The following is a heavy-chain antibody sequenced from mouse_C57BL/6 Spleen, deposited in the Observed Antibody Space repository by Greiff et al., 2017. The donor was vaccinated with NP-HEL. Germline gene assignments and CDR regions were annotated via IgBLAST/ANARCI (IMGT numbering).Heavy chain of an antibody. CDR2: ISTKANGSTS. CDR1: GFTFTDYY. Sequence: DVQLLESGGGLVQPGGSLSLSCAASGFTFTDYYMSWVRQPPGQALEWFGFISTKANGSTSEYSASVKGRFTISRDDYQSSLYLQMNARRAEESAAYYCEFYYEYGDCALDYWGQGTSVTVSS. D-gene: IGHD2-4*01. V-gene: IGHV7-3*01. J-gene: IGHJ4*01. CDR3: EFYYEYGDCALDY.